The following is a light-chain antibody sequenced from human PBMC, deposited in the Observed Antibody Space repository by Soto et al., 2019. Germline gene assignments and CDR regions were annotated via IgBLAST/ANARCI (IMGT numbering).Light chain of an antibody. J-gene: IGKJ2*01. CDR2: GAS. CDR1: QSVSSSY. CDR3: QQRASWPYT. Sequence: LTQSPGTLSLFPGERATLSCRASQSVSSSYLAWYQQKPGQAPRLLIYGASSRATGIPDRFSGSGSGTEFTLTISSLQSEDFAVYYCQQRASWPYTSGQGTKVDIK. V-gene: IGKV3D-20*02.